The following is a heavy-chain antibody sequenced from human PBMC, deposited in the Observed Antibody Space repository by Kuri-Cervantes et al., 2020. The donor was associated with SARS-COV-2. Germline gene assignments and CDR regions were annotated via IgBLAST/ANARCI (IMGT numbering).Heavy chain of an antibody. CDR2: TYTDDRT. D-gene: IGHD1-14*01. J-gene: IGHJ6*02. CDR3: ARVMGTSSSYGMDV. V-gene: IGHV3-66*01. Sequence: GESLKISCAASGFTVSSNYMNWVRQAPGKGLQWVSVTYTDDRTYYADSVKGRFTISGDNSKNTLYLQMNSLRAEDTAVYYCARVMGTSSSYGMDVWGQGTMVTVSS. CDR1: GFTVSSNY.